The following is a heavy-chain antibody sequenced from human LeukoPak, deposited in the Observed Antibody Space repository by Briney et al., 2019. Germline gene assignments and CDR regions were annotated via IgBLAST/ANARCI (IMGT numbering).Heavy chain of an antibody. Sequence: GGSLRLSCAASGFTVSSKYMSWVRQAPGKGLEWVSVIYSGGSTYYTDSVKGRFTISRDNSKNTLYLQMNSLRAEDTAVYYCARDLDYYDSSGYYAGMDVWGQGTTVTVSS. CDR3: ARDLDYYDSSGYYAGMDV. CDR2: IYSGGST. CDR1: GFTVSSKY. V-gene: IGHV3-53*01. D-gene: IGHD3-22*01. J-gene: IGHJ6*02.